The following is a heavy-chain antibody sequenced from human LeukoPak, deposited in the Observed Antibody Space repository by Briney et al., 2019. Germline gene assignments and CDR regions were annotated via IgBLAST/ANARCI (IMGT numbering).Heavy chain of an antibody. CDR2: IYYSGST. D-gene: IGHD6-6*01. V-gene: IGHV4-31*03. CDR1: GGPISSGGYY. J-gene: IGHJ4*02. CDR3: ARDRGGIAARPSEYYFDY. Sequence: PSETLSLTCTVSGGPISSGGYYWSWIRQHPGKGLEWIGYIYYSGSTYYNPSLKSRVTISVDTSKNQFSLQLSSVTAADAAVYYCARDRGGIAARPSEYYFDYWGQGTLVTVSS.